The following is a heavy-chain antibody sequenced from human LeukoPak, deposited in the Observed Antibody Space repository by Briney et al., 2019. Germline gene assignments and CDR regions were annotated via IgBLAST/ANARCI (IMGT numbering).Heavy chain of an antibody. CDR3: ARESPSYYGSSGY. J-gene: IGHJ4*02. V-gene: IGHV3-21*01. D-gene: IGHD3-22*01. CDR1: GFTFSSYS. CDR2: ISSSSNYI. Sequence: GGSLRLSCAASGFTFSSYSMNWVRQAPGKGLEWVSSISSSSNYIYYADSVNGRFTISRDNAKNSLYLQMNSLRAEDTAVYYCARESPSYYGSSGYGGQGTLLTVSS.